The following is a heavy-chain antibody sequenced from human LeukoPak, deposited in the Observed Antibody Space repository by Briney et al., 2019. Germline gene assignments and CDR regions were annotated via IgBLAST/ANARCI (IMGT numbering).Heavy chain of an antibody. Sequence: SETLSLTCTVSGGSISSYYWSWIRQPPGKGLEWIGYIYYSGSTNYNPSLKSRVTISVDTSKNQFSLKLSSVTAADTAVYYCARVRYCSGGSCYSDYYYYMDVWGKGTTVTVSS. J-gene: IGHJ6*03. CDR3: ARVRYCSGGSCYSDYYYYMDV. D-gene: IGHD2-15*01. V-gene: IGHV4-59*01. CDR1: GGSISSYY. CDR2: IYYSGST.